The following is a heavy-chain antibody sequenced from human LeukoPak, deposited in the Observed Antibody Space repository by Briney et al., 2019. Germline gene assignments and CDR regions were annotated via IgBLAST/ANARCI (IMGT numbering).Heavy chain of an antibody. Sequence: SETLSLTCAVHGGSFSGSHWNWIRQSPEKGLEWIGEINDRGRTNYNPSLKSRVTMSIDTSKNQFSLKLTSVTAADAGVYYCTRAVAGHPDWGQGTLVTVSS. V-gene: IGHV4-34*01. J-gene: IGHJ4*02. CDR3: TRAVAGHPD. CDR2: INDRGRT. D-gene: IGHD6-19*01. CDR1: GGSFSGSH.